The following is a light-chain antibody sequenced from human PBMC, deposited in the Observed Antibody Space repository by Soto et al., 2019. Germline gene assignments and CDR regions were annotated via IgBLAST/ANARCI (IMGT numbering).Light chain of an antibody. J-gene: IGKJ1*01. CDR2: EAS. CDR1: QSMNRT. CDR3: QQYNRFST. Sequence: DIHMTLSTPTLSPSVEDRATITCRASQSMNRTLAWYQQIPVKAPKLLIFEASPLESGVPSRFSGSGSGTEFTLTVSSLQPDDFATYYCQQYNRFSTFGQGTKVDI. V-gene: IGKV1-5*01.